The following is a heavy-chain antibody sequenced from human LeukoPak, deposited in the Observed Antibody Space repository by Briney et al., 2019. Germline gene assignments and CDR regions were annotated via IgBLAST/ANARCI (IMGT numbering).Heavy chain of an antibody. CDR2: INPDSGGT. J-gene: IGHJ4*02. Sequence: GASVKVSCKASGYRFTGYYVHWVRQAPGQGLEWMGWINPDSGGTNFAQRFQGRATLTRDTSISTAYMELSRLTSDDTAVYYCARGAISRGIIDYWGQGTLVTVSS. CDR3: ARGAISRGIIDY. D-gene: IGHD3-10*01. V-gene: IGHV1-2*02. CDR1: GYRFTGYY.